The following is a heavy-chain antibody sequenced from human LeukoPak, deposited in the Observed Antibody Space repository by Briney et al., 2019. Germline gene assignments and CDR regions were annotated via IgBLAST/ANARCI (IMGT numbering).Heavy chain of an antibody. CDR3: ARETGSAVGSTDFDY. V-gene: IGHV3-30-3*01. CDR2: ISYDGSNK. J-gene: IGHJ4*02. Sequence: QPGRSLRLSCAASGFSFNSYAMHWVRQAPGKGLEWVAVISYDGSNKYYADSVKGRFTISRDNSKNTLYLQMNSLRAEDTAVYYCARETGSAVGSTDFDYWGQGTLVTVSS. CDR1: GFSFNSYA. D-gene: IGHD4-17*01.